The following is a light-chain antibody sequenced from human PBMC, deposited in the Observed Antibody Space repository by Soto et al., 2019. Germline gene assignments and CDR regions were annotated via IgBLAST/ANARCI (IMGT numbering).Light chain of an antibody. CDR1: QSISSW. Sequence: DIQMTQSPSTLSASVGDRVTITCRASQSISSWVAWYQQKPGKAPKLLVYKASTLESGVPSRFSGSGSGTGFTLTISSLQPDDFATYYCQQYDSYSTFGQGTKVEIK. V-gene: IGKV1-5*03. CDR2: KAS. CDR3: QQYDSYST. J-gene: IGKJ1*01.